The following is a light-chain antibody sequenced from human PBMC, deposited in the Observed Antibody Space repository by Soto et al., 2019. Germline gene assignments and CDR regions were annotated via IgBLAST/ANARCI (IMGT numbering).Light chain of an antibody. V-gene: IGKV3-15*01. CDR1: QTVSRS. CDR2: GAS. Sequence: EIVLTQSPGSLSLSPGGRATLACRSSQTVSRSLAWYQQRPGQAPRLLIYGASTRATGVSDRFSGSGSGTDFTLTISSLQSEDFAVYYCQQYIDWPPYTFGQGTKVDI. CDR3: QQYIDWPPYT. J-gene: IGKJ2*01.